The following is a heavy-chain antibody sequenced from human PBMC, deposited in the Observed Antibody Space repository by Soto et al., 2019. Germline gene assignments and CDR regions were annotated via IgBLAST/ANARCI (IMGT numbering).Heavy chain of an antibody. CDR2: IISTSGTA. CDR1: GGTFSSYA. CDR3: ARSQGSSTSLEIYYYYYYGMDA. Sequence: QVQLVQSGAEVKKPGSSVKVSCKASGGTFSSYAISWVRQAPGQGLEWMGGIISTSGTANYAQKFQGRVTITAVESTSTAYMELSSLRYEDTAAYYCARSQGSSTSLEIYYYYYYGMDAWGQGTTVTVSS. D-gene: IGHD2-2*01. J-gene: IGHJ6*02. V-gene: IGHV1-69*01.